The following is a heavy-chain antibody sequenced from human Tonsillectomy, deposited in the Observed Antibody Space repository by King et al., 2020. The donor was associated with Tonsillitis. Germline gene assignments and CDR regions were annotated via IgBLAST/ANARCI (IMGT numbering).Heavy chain of an antibody. J-gene: IGHJ3*01. CDR2: ISHDGSNK. V-gene: IGHV3-33*05. Sequence: LVQSGVGVVHHGMSLRVSCASSGFSVTADGMPFFLPAPGKGLECVATISHDGSNKYYADSVRGRFTISRDNSKNTLYLHMRGLRAEDTAVYYCANLPVDSFDVWGQGTTVTVSS. CDR1: GFSVTADG. CDR3: ANLPVDSFDV.